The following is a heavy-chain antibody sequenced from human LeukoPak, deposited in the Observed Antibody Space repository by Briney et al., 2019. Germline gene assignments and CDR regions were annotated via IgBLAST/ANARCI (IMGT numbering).Heavy chain of an antibody. V-gene: IGHV1-8*01. CDR3: ARRVLKPPYWYFDL. D-gene: IGHD2-8*01. Sequence: ASVKVSCKASGYTFTSYDINWVRQATGQGLEWMGWMNPNSGNTGYAQKFQGRVTMTRNTSISTAYMELSSLRSEDTAVYYCARRVLKPPYWYFDLWGRGTLVTVSS. J-gene: IGHJ2*01. CDR2: MNPNSGNT. CDR1: GYTFTSYD.